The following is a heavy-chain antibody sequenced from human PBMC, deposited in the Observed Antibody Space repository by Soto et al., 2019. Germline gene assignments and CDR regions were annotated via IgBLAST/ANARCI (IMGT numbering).Heavy chain of an antibody. Sequence: ETLSLTCTVSGGSISSSSYYWGWIRQPPGKGLEWIGSIYYSGSTYYNPSLKSRVTISVDTSKNQFSLKLSSVTAADTAVYYCARLGLYYYGMDVWGQGTTVTVSS. CDR3: ARLGLYYYGMDV. J-gene: IGHJ6*02. CDR1: GGSISSSSYY. D-gene: IGHD1-26*01. V-gene: IGHV4-39*01. CDR2: IYYSGST.